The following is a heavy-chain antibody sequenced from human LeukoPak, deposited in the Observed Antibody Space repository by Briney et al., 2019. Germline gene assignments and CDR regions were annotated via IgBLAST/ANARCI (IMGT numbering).Heavy chain of an antibody. Sequence: ASVKVSCKVSGYTLTELSMHWVRQAPGKGLEWMGGFDPEDGETIYAQKFQGRVTMTEDTSTDTAYMELISLRSEDTAVYYCATVAYDYVWGGYRYTGDAFDIWGQGTMVTVSS. V-gene: IGHV1-24*01. J-gene: IGHJ3*02. CDR2: FDPEDGET. CDR1: GYTLTELS. CDR3: ATVAYDYVWGGYRYTGDAFDI. D-gene: IGHD3-16*02.